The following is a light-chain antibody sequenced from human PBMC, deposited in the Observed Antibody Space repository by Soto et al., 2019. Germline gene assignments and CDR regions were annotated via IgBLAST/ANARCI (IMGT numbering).Light chain of an antibody. Sequence: QSALTQPPSASGSPGQSVTISCTGTSSDVGGYNYVSWYQHHPGKAPKLIIYEVYKRPSGVPDRFSGSKSGNTAALTVSGLQAEDEADYYGSSYVGTNSYVFGTGTQLTVL. CDR3: SSYVGTNSYV. CDR1: SSDVGGYNY. CDR2: EVY. J-gene: IGLJ1*01. V-gene: IGLV2-8*01.